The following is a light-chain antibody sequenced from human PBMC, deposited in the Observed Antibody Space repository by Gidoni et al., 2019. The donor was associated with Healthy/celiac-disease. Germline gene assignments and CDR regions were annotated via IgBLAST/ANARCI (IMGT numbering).Light chain of an antibody. CDR2: AAS. V-gene: IGKV1-39*01. J-gene: IGKJ3*01. Sequence: DLQMTPSPSSLSASVGDRVTITCRASQSISSYLNWYQQKPGKAPKRLIYAASSLQSGVPSRCRGSGAGTDFSLTISSMKPEDFATYDCQQSYSAPQGFTFGPGTKVDIQ. CDR1: QSISSY. CDR3: QQSYSAPQGFT.